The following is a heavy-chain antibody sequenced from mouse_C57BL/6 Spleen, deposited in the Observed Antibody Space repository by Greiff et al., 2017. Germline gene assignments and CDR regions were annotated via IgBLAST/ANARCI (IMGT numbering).Heavy chain of an antibody. V-gene: IGHV3-6*01. CDR2: ISYDGSN. CDR3: AREGYSNCLGY. CDR1: GYSITSGYY. J-gene: IGHJ2*01. Sequence: ESGPGLVKPSQSLSLTCSVTGYSITSGYYWNWIRQFPGNKLEWMGYISYDGSNNYNPSLKNRISITRDPSKNQFFLKLNSVTTEDTATYYCAREGYSNCLGYWGQGTTLTVSS. D-gene: IGHD2-5*01.